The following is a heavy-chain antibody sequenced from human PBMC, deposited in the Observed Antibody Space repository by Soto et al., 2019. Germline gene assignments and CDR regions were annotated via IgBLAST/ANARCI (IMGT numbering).Heavy chain of an antibody. D-gene: IGHD3-3*01. V-gene: IGHV3-23*01. CDR3: AKRRYYDYLDNRFDP. J-gene: IGHJ5*02. CDR1: GFTFSSYA. CDR2: ISGSGGST. Sequence: PGGSLRLSCAASGFTFSSYAMSWVRQAPGKGLEWVSAISGSGGSTYYADSVKGRFTISRDNSKNTLYLQMNSLRAEDTAVYYCAKRRYYDYLDNRFDPWGQGTLVTSPQ.